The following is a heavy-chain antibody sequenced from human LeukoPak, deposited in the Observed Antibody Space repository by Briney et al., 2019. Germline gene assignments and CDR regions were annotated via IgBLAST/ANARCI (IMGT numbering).Heavy chain of an antibody. CDR3: ARAGETYYDFWSGLGAFDI. Sequence: GGSLRLSCAASGFTVSSNYMSWVRQAPGKGLEWVSVIYSGGSTYYADSVKGRFTISRDNSKNTLYLQMNSLRAEDTAVYYCARAGETYYDFWSGLGAFDIWGQGTMVTVSS. CDR1: GFTVSSNY. CDR2: IYSGGST. J-gene: IGHJ3*02. V-gene: IGHV3-53*01. D-gene: IGHD3-3*01.